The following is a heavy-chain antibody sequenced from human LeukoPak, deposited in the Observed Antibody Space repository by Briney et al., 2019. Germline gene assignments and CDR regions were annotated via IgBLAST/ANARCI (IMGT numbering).Heavy chain of an antibody. CDR1: GYTFTSYA. CDR2: INTNTGNP. CDR3: AREAGSSWYTGYYFDY. V-gene: IGHV7-4-1*02. J-gene: IGHJ4*02. D-gene: IGHD6-13*01. Sequence: ASVKVSCKASGYTFTSYAMNWVRQAPGQGLEWMGWINTNTGNPTYAQGFTGRFVFSLDTSVSTAYLQISSLKAEDTAVYYCAREAGSSWYTGYYFDYWGQGTLVTVSS.